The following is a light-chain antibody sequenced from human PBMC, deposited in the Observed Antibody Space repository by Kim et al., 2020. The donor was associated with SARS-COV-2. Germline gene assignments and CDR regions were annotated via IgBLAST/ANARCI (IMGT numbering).Light chain of an antibody. J-gene: IGKJ3*01. V-gene: IGKV3-11*01. CDR2: DAS. CDR3: QHRSNWPLT. Sequence: EIVLTQSPATLSLSPGERATLACRASQSVSSYLAWYQQKPGLSPRLLIYDASNRATGIPARFSGSGSGTDFTLTISSLEPEDFAVYYCQHRSNWPLTFGPGTKLDIK. CDR1: QSVSSY.